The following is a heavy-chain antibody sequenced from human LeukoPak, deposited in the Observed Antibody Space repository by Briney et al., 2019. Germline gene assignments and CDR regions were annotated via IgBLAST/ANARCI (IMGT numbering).Heavy chain of an antibody. CDR1: GGTFSSYA. J-gene: IGHJ3*02. CDR3: ARGWSGHGAFDI. Sequence: SVKVSCKASGGTFSSYAISWVRQAPGQGLEWMGGIIPIFGTANYAQKFQGRVTITADESTSTAYMELSSLRSEDTAVYYCARGWSGHGAFDIWGQGTMVTVSS. D-gene: IGHD3-3*01. CDR2: IIPIFGTA. V-gene: IGHV1-69*13.